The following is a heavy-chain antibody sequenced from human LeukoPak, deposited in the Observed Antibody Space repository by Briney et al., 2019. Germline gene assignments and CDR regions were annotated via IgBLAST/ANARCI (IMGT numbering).Heavy chain of an antibody. V-gene: IGHV1-69*13. CDR3: ARGKDYYDSSGYAPNDY. CDR2: IIPIFGTA. J-gene: IGHJ4*02. D-gene: IGHD3-22*01. Sequence: VASVTVSCKASGGTFSSYAISWVRQAPGQGLEWMGGIIPIFGTANYAQKFQGRVTITADESTSTAYMELSSLRSEDTAVYYCARGKDYYDSSGYAPNDYWGQGTLVTVSS. CDR1: GGTFSSYA.